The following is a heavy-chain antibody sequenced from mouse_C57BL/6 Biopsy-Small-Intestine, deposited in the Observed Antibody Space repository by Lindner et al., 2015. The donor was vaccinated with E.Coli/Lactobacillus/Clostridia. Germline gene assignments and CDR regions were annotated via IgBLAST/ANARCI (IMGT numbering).Heavy chain of an antibody. CDR2: ISAYSGNT. V-gene: IGHV1-81*01. J-gene: IGHJ3*01. Sequence: SVKVSCKASGYTFTSYGISWVRQAPGQGLEWMGWISAYSGNTNYAQTLQGRVTMTTDTSTGTAYMELTSLTSDDTAVFYCARDCSTPGCYRQQNQLDPWGQGTLVTVS. CDR1: GYTFTSYG. D-gene: IGHD1-1*01. CDR3: ARDCSTPGCYRQQNQLDP.